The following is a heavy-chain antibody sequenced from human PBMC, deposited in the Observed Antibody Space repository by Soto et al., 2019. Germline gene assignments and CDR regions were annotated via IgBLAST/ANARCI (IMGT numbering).Heavy chain of an antibody. Sequence: ASVKVSCKASGYTFTGYYMHWVRQAPGQGLEWMGWVNPNTGGTNYAQKFQGRVTLTRDTSISTAYMELSRLRSDDTAVYYCARDTPHISNSYYFDYWGQGTLVTVSS. CDR2: VNPNTGGT. J-gene: IGHJ4*02. D-gene: IGHD2-21*01. CDR3: ARDTPHISNSYYFDY. CDR1: GYTFTGYY. V-gene: IGHV1-2*02.